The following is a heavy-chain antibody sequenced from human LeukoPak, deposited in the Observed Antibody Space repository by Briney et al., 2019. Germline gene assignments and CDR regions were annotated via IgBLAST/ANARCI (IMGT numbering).Heavy chain of an antibody. V-gene: IGHV4-39*07. D-gene: IGHD6-19*01. CDR3: ARETSLAGFASGLGFNY. CDR2: IYYSGST. J-gene: IGHJ4*02. CDR1: GGSICSSSYY. Sequence: PSETLSLTCTVSGGSICSSSYYWGWIRQPPGKGLEWIGSIYYSGSTYYNPSLKSRVTISVDTSKNQFSLKLTSVTAADTATYYCARETSLAGFASGLGFNYWGQGILVTVSS.